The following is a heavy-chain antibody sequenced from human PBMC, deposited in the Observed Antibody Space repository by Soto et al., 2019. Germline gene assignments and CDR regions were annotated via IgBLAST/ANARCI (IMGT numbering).Heavy chain of an antibody. CDR2: ISYTGSA. CDR3: ARVNYGDYYYGMDV. J-gene: IGHJ6*02. Sequence: SETLSLTCTVSGGSINYSYWTWIRQPPGKGLERIGYISYTGSANYNASLKSRLTISVDTSKNQFSLKLSSVTAADTALYYCARVNYGDYYYGMDVWGQGTTVTSP. CDR1: GGSINYSY. D-gene: IGHD4-17*01. V-gene: IGHV4-59*01.